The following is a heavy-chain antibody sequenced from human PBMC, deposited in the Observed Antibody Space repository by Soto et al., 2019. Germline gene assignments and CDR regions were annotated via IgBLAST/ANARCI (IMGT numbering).Heavy chain of an antibody. D-gene: IGHD2-2*02. V-gene: IGHV4-31*03. Sequence: SETLSLTCTVSGGSISSGGYYWSWIRQHPGKGLEWIGYIYYSGSAYYNPSLGSRVTISVDTSKNQFSLKLSSVTAADTAVYYCARLPYTTTWHYFDYWGQGTLVTVSS. J-gene: IGHJ4*02. CDR1: GGSISSGGYY. CDR3: ARLPYTTTWHYFDY. CDR2: IYYSGSA.